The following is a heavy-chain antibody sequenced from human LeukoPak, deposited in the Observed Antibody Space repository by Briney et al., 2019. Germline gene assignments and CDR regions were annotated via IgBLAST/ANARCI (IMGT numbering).Heavy chain of an antibody. D-gene: IGHD3-16*01. CDR3: ARGLSDCVWGSPPGY. CDR2: INSSSSYI. CDR1: GCTISSYS. V-gene: IGHV3-21*01. Sequence: GESLRLPCAASGCTISSYSMNWVRQAPGQGLDLVSSINSSSSYIYYADLVKDRFTISRDNAKNSRYLQMHSLRAEDTAVYYCARGLSDCVWGSPPGYWGQGTLVTVSS. J-gene: IGHJ4*02.